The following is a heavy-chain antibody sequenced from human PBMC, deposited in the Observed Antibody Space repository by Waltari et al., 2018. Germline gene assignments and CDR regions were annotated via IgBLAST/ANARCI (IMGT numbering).Heavy chain of an antibody. V-gene: IGHV3-21*01. CDR1: GFTFSSYR. Sequence: EVQLVESGGGLVKPGGSLRLSCAASGFTFSSYRMHWVRQAPGKGLEWVSSISSSSSYIYYADSVKGRFTISRDNAKNSLYLQMNSLRAEDTAVYYCARDRGIAAAGYYFDYWGQGTLVTVSS. D-gene: IGHD6-13*01. CDR2: ISSSSSYI. CDR3: ARDRGIAAAGYYFDY. J-gene: IGHJ4*02.